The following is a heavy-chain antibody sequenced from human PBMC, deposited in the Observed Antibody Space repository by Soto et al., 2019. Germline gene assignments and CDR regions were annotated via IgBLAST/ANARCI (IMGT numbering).Heavy chain of an antibody. CDR3: ARSDSYEDTGTFEN. D-gene: IGHD2-21*02. CDR1: GYSFSDFG. CDR2: ISGKNANT. J-gene: IGHJ4*02. V-gene: IGHV1-18*04. Sequence: QVHLVQSGGELKKPGASVKVSCKASGYSFSDFGITWVRQAPGQGLEWMGWISGKNANTNYAQKVQARVTSTADTSTSTAYMEMRALTSDDTGIYYCARSDSYEDTGTFENWGQGTPVTVSS.